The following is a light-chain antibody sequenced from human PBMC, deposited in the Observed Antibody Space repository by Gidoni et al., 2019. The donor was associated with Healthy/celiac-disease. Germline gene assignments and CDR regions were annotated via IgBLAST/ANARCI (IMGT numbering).Light chain of an antibody. V-gene: IGKV1-33*01. CDR2: DAS. CDR3: QQYDNLPLT. Sequence: DIQMTQAPSSLAAAVGDRVTITCQASQDISNYLNWYQQKPGKAPKLLIYDASNLEPGVPSRFSGSGSGPDFTFTISSLQPEDIATYYCQQYDNLPLTFGQGTKVEIK. J-gene: IGKJ1*01. CDR1: QDISNY.